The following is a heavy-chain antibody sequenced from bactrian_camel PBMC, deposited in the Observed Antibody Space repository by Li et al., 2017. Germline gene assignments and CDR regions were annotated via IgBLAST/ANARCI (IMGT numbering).Heavy chain of an antibody. CDR3: AADPSLRCQTYCSGGYCFRAFQY. Sequence: VQLVESGGGSVQAGGSLRLSCVASGITFSRHDMSWVRQAPGKEVEWVAGITSLPSLFRAASYADSVKGRFTISGDDAEKTVTLQMNKLTVEDTAVYYCAADPSLRCQTYCSGGYCFRAFQYWGQGTQVTVS. J-gene: IGHJ4*01. CDR2: ITSLPSLFRAA. CDR1: GITFSRHD. V-gene: IGHV3S40*01. D-gene: IGHD2*01.